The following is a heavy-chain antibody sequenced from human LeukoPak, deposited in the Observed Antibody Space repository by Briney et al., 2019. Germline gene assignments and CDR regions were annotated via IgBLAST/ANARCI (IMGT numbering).Heavy chain of an antibody. Sequence: GGSLRLSCAASGFTFSSYAMSWVRQAPGKGLEWVSAISGSGGSTYYADSVKGRFTISRDNSKNTLYLQMNSLRAEDTAVYYCAKDNGHYYGSGSYVHFDYWGQGTLVTVSS. CDR3: AKDNGHYYGSGSYVHFDY. J-gene: IGHJ4*02. CDR1: GFTFSSYA. V-gene: IGHV3-23*01. D-gene: IGHD3-10*01. CDR2: ISGSGGST.